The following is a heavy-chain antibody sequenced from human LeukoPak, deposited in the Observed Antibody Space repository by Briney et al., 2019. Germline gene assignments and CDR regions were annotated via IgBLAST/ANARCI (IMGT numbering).Heavy chain of an antibody. CDR2: ISSSSSYI. CDR3: ARARSEQQLEDFDY. V-gene: IGHV3-21*01. D-gene: IGHD6-13*01. J-gene: IGHJ4*02. CDR1: GFTFSSYS. Sequence: GGSLRLSCAASGFTFSSYSMNWVRQAPGKGLEWVSSISSSSSYIYYADSVKGRFTISRDNAKNSLYLQMNSLRAEDTAVYYCARARSEQQLEDFDYWGQGTLVTVSS.